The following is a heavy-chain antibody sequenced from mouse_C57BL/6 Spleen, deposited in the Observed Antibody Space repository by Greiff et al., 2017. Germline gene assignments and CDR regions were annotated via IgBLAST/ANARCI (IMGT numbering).Heavy chain of an antibody. Sequence: QVQLQQPGAELVRPGSSVKLSCKASGYTFNSYRLDWVKQRPGQGLEWIGNIYPSDSETHYNQKFKDKATLTVDKSSSTAYMQLSSLTSEDSAVYYCARGGSNYGYFDVWGTGTTGTVSA. CDR2: IYPSDSET. J-gene: IGHJ1*03. D-gene: IGHD2-5*01. CDR3: ARGGSNYGYFDV. V-gene: IGHV1-61*01. CDR1: GYTFNSYR.